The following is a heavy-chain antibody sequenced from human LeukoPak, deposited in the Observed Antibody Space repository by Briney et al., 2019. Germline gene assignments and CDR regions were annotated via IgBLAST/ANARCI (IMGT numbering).Heavy chain of an antibody. CDR3: AKLKRVGIAPFDD. V-gene: IGHV3-23*01. CDR1: GFTFSHFA. D-gene: IGHD3-10*01. Sequence: QAGGSLRLSCAASGFTFSHFAMSWVRQAPGKWLHWVSTISGSGNKTYDADSVKGRFTISRDNSKNTLYLQMTGLRAEDTAVYYCAKLKRVGIAPFDDWGQGTLVTVSS. CDR2: ISGSGNKT. J-gene: IGHJ4*02.